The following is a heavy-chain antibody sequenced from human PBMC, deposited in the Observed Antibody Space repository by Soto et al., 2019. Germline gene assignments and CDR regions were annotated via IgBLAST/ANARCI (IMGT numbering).Heavy chain of an antibody. CDR2: ISYDGRNK. D-gene: IGHD6-19*01. J-gene: IGHJ3*02. Sequence: QVQLVESGGGVVQPGRSLRLSCAASGFTFSSYGMHWVRQAPGKGLEWVAVISYDGRNKYYADSVKGRFTISRDNSKNTLNLQMNSLRADDTAVYYCARDRGSSGWYDAFDIWGQGTMVTVSS. V-gene: IGHV3-30*03. CDR1: GFTFSSYG. CDR3: ARDRGSSGWYDAFDI.